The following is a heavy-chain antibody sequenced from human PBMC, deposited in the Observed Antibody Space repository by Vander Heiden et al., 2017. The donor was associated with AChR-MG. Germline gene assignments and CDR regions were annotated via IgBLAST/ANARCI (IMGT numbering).Heavy chain of an antibody. CDR1: GYSISSGYY. CDR3: ASGYFDL. J-gene: IGHJ2*01. Sequence: QVQLQESGPGLVKPSETLSLTFAVSGYSISSGYYWGWIRQPPGKGLEWIGSIYQRGSTYYNPSLKSRVTRAVDTSKKRLSMKLSSVTAADAAGYYCASGYFDLWGRGTLVTVSS. V-gene: IGHV4-38-2*01. CDR2: IYQRGST.